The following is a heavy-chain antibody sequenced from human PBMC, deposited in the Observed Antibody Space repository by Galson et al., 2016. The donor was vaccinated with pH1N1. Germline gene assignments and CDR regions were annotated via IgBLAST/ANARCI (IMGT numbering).Heavy chain of an antibody. CDR2: IPYDGNNK. D-gene: IGHD3-9*01. CDR1: GFTFSTYG. Sequence: LRLSCAASGFTFSTYGMNWVRQAPGKGLEWVAVIPYDGNNKYYVDSVKDRFTISRDNSRNTLYLQMTSLRAEDTAVYYCARDRPQMLLRYFEWLLGDAMDVWGQGTTVTVSS. V-gene: IGHV3-30*03. J-gene: IGHJ6*02. CDR3: ARDRPQMLLRYFEWLLGDAMDV.